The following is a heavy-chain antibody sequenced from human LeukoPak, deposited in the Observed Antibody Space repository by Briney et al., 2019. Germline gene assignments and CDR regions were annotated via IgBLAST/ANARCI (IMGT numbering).Heavy chain of an antibody. Sequence: SETLSLTCAVYGGSFSGYYWSWIRQPPGKGLEWIGEINHSGSTNYNPSLKSRVTISVDTSKNQFSLKLSSVTAADTAVYYCARVAITMIVVAVPGAFDIWGQGTMVTVSS. CDR3: ARVAITMIVVAVPGAFDI. CDR1: GGSFSGYY. V-gene: IGHV4-34*01. J-gene: IGHJ3*02. CDR2: INHSGST. D-gene: IGHD3-22*01.